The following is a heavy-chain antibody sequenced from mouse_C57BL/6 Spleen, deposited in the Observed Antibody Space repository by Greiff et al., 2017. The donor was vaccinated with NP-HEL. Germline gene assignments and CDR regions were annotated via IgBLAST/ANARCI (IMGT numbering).Heavy chain of an antibody. V-gene: IGHV3-6*01. D-gene: IGHD1-1*01. J-gene: IGHJ3*01. CDR1: GYSITSGYY. CDR3: ARGGLLRSFAY. Sequence: EVQLVESGPGLVKPSQSLSLTCSVTGYSITSGYYWNWIRQFPGNKLEWMGYISYDGSNNYNPSLKNRISITRDTSKNQFFLKLNSVTTEDTATYYCARGGLLRSFAYWGQGTLVTVSA. CDR2: ISYDGSN.